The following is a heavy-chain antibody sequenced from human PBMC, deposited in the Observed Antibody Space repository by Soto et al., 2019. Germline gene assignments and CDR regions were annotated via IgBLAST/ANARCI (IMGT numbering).Heavy chain of an antibody. D-gene: IGHD3-3*01. CDR2: IDWDDDK. V-gene: IGHV2-70*01. CDR1: GFSLSTSGMC. Sequence: SGPTLVNPTQTLTLTCTFSGFSLSTSGMCVSWIRQPPGKALEWLALIDWDDDKYYSTSLKTRLTISKDTSKNQVVLTMTNMDPVDTATYYCARMNCDFWSGYFLTQHGIDVWGQGTTVTVSS. CDR3: ARMNCDFWSGYFLTQHGIDV. J-gene: IGHJ6*02.